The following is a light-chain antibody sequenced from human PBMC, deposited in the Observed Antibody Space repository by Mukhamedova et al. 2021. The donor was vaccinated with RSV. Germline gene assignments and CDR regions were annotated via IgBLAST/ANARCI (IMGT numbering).Light chain of an antibody. CDR2: GAS. Sequence: HGQAPRLLIHGASTRATGVPARFSGSGSGTEFTLTISSLQSEDFAVYYCHQYQDWLSFNFGPGTKVDIK. J-gene: IGKJ3*01. CDR3: HQYQDWLSFN. V-gene: IGKV3-15*01.